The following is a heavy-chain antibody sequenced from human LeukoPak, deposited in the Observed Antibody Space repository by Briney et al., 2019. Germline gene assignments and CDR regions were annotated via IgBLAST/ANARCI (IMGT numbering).Heavy chain of an antibody. J-gene: IGHJ4*02. Sequence: SETLSLTCAVYGGSFSGYYWSWIRQPPGKGLEWIGEINHSGSTNYNPSLKSRVTISVDTSKNQFSLKLSSVTAADTAVYYCARGVAAAGKIDYWGQGTLVTVSS. D-gene: IGHD6-13*01. CDR1: GGSFSGYY. CDR3: ARGVAAAGKIDY. CDR2: INHSGST. V-gene: IGHV4-34*01.